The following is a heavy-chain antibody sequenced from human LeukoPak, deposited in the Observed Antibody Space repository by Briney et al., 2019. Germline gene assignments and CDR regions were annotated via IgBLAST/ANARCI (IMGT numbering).Heavy chain of an antibody. CDR3: ALASGYDWGYYFDY. CDR2: IYYSGST. Sequence: SGTLSLTCTVSGGAISSYYWSWIRQPPGKGLEWIGYIYYSGSTNYNPSLKSRVTISVDTSKTQFSLKLSSVTAADTAVYYCALASGYDWGYYFDYWGQGTLVTVSS. D-gene: IGHD5-12*01. J-gene: IGHJ4*02. CDR1: GGAISSYY. V-gene: IGHV4-59*01.